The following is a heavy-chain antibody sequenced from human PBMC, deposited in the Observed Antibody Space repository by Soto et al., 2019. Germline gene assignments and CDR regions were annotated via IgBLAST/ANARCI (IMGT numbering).Heavy chain of an antibody. CDR3: ASLQAAAGDNDLTFDY. CDR2: IDPSDSYT. Sequence: GESLKRSCKVSGYSFTSYWISWVRQMPGKGLEWMGRIDPSDSYTNYSPSFQGHVTISADKSISTAYLQWSSLKASDTAMYYCASLQAAAGDNDLTFDYWGQGTLVTVSS. D-gene: IGHD6-13*01. CDR1: GYSFTSYW. J-gene: IGHJ4*02. V-gene: IGHV5-10-1*01.